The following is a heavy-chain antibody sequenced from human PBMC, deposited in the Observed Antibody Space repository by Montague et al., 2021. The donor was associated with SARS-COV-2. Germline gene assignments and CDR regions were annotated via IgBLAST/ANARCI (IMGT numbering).Heavy chain of an antibody. CDR2: IYYTGST. V-gene: IGHV4-31*03. CDR3: ARNRGWGSRGAWYIDL. J-gene: IGHJ2*01. Sequence: TLSLTCTVSGGSISGDNYYWTWIRQPPGKGLEWIAYIYYTGSTYYNPSLQSRLRTSLDTSKNQFSLTLTSVTTADTAIYYCARNRGWGSRGAWYIDLWGRGTLVTVSS. CDR1: GGSISGDNYY. D-gene: IGHD7-27*01.